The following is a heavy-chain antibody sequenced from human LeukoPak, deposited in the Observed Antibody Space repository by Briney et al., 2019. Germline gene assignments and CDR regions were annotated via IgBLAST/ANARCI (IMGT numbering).Heavy chain of an antibody. J-gene: IGHJ3*02. D-gene: IGHD3-16*01. CDR3: TREYYDTTLGAFDI. CDR1: GFTLSSYW. Sequence: GGSLRLSCAASGFTLSSYWVHWVRQPPGKGLMWLSRTNEDGSYAEFADSVKGRFTISRDNAKNTVYLQMNSLRAEDTAVYSCTREYYDTTLGAFDIWGQGTMVTVSS. V-gene: IGHV3-74*03. CDR2: TNEDGSYA.